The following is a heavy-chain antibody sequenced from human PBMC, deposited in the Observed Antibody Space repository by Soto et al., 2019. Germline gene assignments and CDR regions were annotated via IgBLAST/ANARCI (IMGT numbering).Heavy chain of an antibody. J-gene: IGHJ4*02. CDR2: ISYDGSNK. Sequence: HPGGSLRLSCAASGFTFSSYGMHWVRQAPGKGLEWVAVISYDGSNKYYADSVKGRFTISRDNSKNTLYLQMNSLRAEDTAVYYCAKETHPHDSSGYSLDYWGQGTLVTVSS. V-gene: IGHV3-30*18. D-gene: IGHD3-22*01. CDR1: GFTFSSYG. CDR3: AKETHPHDSSGYSLDY.